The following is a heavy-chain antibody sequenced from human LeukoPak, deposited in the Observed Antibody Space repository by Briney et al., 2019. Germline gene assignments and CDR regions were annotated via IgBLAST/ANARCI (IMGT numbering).Heavy chain of an antibody. Sequence: ASVKVSCEASGYTFTRYYMQWVRQAPGQGLEWMGIINPSGGNANYAQEFQGRVTLTRDSSTSTVYMELSSLRSEDTAIYYCARERDSSSSSGYWGQGTLVTVSS. CDR3: ARERDSSSSSGY. V-gene: IGHV1-46*01. J-gene: IGHJ4*02. CDR2: INPSGGNA. D-gene: IGHD6-13*01. CDR1: GYTFTRYY.